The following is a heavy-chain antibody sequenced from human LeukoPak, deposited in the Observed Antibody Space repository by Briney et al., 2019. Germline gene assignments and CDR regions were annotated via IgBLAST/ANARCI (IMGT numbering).Heavy chain of an antibody. Sequence: PSETLSLTCAVYGGSFSGYYWSGIRQPPGKGLEWIGEINHSGSTNYNPSLKSRVTISVDTSKNQFSLKLSSVTAADTAVYYCARVPSGSYDYWGQGTLVTVSS. CDR1: GGSFSGYY. J-gene: IGHJ4*02. D-gene: IGHD1-26*01. CDR2: INHSGST. V-gene: IGHV4-34*01. CDR3: ARVPSGSYDY.